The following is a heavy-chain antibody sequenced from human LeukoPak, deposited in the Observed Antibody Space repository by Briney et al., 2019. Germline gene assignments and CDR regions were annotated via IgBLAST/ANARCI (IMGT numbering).Heavy chain of an antibody. J-gene: IGHJ4*02. CDR3: AKDQRFGDLDDY. Sequence: GGSLRLSCAGSGFTFNNYAMSWVRQAPGKGLEWGSAISGTGATTYYADSVKGRFAISRDNSKNTLYLQMSSLRAEDTAVYYCAKDQRFGDLDDYRGQGTLVTVSS. D-gene: IGHD3-10*01. CDR1: GFTFNNYA. V-gene: IGHV3-23*01. CDR2: ISGTGATT.